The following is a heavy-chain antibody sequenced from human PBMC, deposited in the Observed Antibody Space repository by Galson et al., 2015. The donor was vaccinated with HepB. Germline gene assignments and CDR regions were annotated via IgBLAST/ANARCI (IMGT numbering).Heavy chain of an antibody. V-gene: IGHV1-46*03. CDR1: GYTFTSYY. Sequence: SVKVSCKASGYTFTSYYMHWVRQAPGQGLEWMGIINPSGGSTSYAQKFQGRVTMTRDTSTSTVYMELSSLRSEDTAVYYCASLGEAAAGPGGREPYYYYGMDVWGQGTTVTVSS. D-gene: IGHD6-13*01. J-gene: IGHJ6*02. CDR2: INPSGGST. CDR3: ASLGEAAAGPGGREPYYYYGMDV.